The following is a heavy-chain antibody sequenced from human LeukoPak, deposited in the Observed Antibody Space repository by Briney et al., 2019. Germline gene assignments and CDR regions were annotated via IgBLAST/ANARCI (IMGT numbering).Heavy chain of an antibody. D-gene: IGHD6-13*01. J-gene: IGHJ4*02. V-gene: IGHV3-48*01. CDR3: ASAPAIAAADY. Sequence: PGGSLRLSCAASGFTFSSYSMNWVRQAPGKGLKWVSYISSSSSTIYYADSVKGRFTISRDNAKNSLYLQMNSLRAEDTAVYYCASAPAIAAADYWGQGTLVTVSS. CDR1: GFTFSSYS. CDR2: ISSSSSTI.